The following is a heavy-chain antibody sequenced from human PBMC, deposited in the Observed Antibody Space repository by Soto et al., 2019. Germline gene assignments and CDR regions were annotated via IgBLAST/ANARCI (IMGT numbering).Heavy chain of an antibody. CDR1: GYSFTSYW. Sequence: PGESLKISCNGSGYSFTSYWIGWVRQMPGKGLEWMGIIYPGDSDTRYSPSFQGQVTISADKSISTAYLQWSSLKASDTAMYYCALGGYCTNGVCPNGGYFDYWGQGTLVTVSS. J-gene: IGHJ4*02. V-gene: IGHV5-51*01. CDR2: IYPGDSDT. CDR3: ALGGYCTNGVCPNGGYFDY. D-gene: IGHD2-8*01.